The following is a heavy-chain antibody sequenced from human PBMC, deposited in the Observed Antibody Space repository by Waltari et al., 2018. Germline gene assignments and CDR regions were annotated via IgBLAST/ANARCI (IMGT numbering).Heavy chain of an antibody. J-gene: IGHJ3*02. CDR2: SSAYNGNT. V-gene: IGHV1-18*01. D-gene: IGHD3-22*01. Sequence: QVQLVQSGAEVKKPGASVKVSCKASGYTFTSYGISWVRQAPGQGLEWMGWSSAYNGNTNYAQKLQGRVTITTDESTSTAYMELSSLRSEDTAVYYCARGMVVPNGSGGAFDIWGQGTMVTVSS. CDR1: GYTFTSYG. CDR3: ARGMVVPNGSGGAFDI.